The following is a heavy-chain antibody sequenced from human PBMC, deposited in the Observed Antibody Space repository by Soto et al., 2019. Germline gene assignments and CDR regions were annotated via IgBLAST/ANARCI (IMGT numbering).Heavy chain of an antibody. CDR3: ARSAYYYGSGSYYNRAFDI. CDR2: IYYSGST. CDR1: GGSISSGGYY. D-gene: IGHD3-10*01. Sequence: SETLSLTCTVSGGSISSGGYYWSWIRQHPGKGLEWIGYIYYSGSTYYNPSLKSRVTVSVDTSKNQFSLKLSSVTAADTAVYYCARSAYYYGSGSYYNRAFDIWGQGTMVS. V-gene: IGHV4-31*03. J-gene: IGHJ3*02.